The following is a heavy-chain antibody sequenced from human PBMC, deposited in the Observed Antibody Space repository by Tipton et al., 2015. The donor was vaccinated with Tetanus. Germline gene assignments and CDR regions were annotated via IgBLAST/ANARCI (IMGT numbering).Heavy chain of an antibody. J-gene: IGHJ3*02. CDR3: ARSPSPYCGGDCQRNAFDI. Sequence: VKPSETLSLTCTVSGGSMSGGFYWSWIRQHPAKGLEWIGYIYNTGSTYYNPSLQSRLTLSLDTSKNQFSLKLSSVTAADTAVYYCARSPSPYCGGDCQRNAFDIWGQGTMVTVSS. V-gene: IGHV4-31*03. D-gene: IGHD2-21*02. CDR2: IYNTGST. CDR1: GGSMSGGFY.